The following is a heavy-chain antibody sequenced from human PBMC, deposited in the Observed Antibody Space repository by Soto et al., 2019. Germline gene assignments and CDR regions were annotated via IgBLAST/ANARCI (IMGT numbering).Heavy chain of an antibody. J-gene: IGHJ3*02. CDR2: IYYSGST. D-gene: IGHD3-22*01. V-gene: IGHV4-31*03. CDR3: ARGDYYDSSGYYAFDI. Sequence: SETLSLTCTVSGGSISSGGYYWSWIRQHPGKGLEWIGYIYYSGSTYYNPSLKSRVTISVDTSKNQFSLKLSSVTAADTAVYYCARGDYYDSSGYYAFDIWGQGTMVT. CDR1: GGSISSGGYY.